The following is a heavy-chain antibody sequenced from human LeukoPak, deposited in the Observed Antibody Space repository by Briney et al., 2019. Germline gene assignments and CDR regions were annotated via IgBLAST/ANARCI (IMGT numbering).Heavy chain of an antibody. Sequence: PGRSLRLSCAASKFTFSNYGMHWVRQAPSKGLEWVAVISSDGSNKYYADSVKGRFTISRDNSKNTLYLQMNSLRAEDTAVYYCAKCPSGVLRYFAPIDYWGQGTLVTVSS. CDR1: KFTFSNYG. CDR2: ISSDGSNK. J-gene: IGHJ4*02. CDR3: AKCPSGVLRYFAPIDY. D-gene: IGHD3-9*01. V-gene: IGHV3-30*18.